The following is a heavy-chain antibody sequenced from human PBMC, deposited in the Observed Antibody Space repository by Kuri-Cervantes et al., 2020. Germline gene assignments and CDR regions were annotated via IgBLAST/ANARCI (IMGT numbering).Heavy chain of an antibody. D-gene: IGHD6-19*01. J-gene: IGHJ4*02. V-gene: IGHV3-48*01. CDR3: AKDRGLGIAVAGTLSY. Sequence: GGSLRLSCAASGFTFSSYSMNWVRQAPGKGLEWVSYIGSSSTIYYADSVKGRFTISRDNAKNSLYLQMNSLRAEDTAVYYCAKDRGLGIAVAGTLSYWGQGTLVTVSS. CDR2: IGSSSTI. CDR1: GFTFSSYS.